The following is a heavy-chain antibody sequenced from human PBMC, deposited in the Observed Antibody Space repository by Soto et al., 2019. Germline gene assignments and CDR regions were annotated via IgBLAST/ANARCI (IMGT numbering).Heavy chain of an antibody. Sequence: EVQLLESGGGLVQPGGSLRLSCAASGFTFSSYAMSWVRQAPGKGLEWVSAISGGGGSTYYADSVKGRFTISRDNSKNTLYLQMNSLRAEDTAVYYCAKSGTICGVLMVPFDYWGQGTLVTVSS. CDR1: GFTFSSYA. D-gene: IGHD3-3*01. CDR3: AKSGTICGVLMVPFDY. V-gene: IGHV3-23*01. J-gene: IGHJ4*02. CDR2: ISGGGGST.